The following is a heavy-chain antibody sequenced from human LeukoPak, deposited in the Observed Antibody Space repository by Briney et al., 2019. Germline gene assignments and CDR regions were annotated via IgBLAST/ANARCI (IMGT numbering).Heavy chain of an antibody. V-gene: IGHV3-48*01. CDR1: GFTFSSYA. CDR2: ISSSSSTI. D-gene: IGHD5-18*01. J-gene: IGHJ4*02. CDR3: ASIRGYSYVQSDY. Sequence: GGSLRLSCAASGFTFSSYAMSWVRQAPGKGLEWVSYISSSSSTIYYADSVKGRFTISRDNAKNSLYLQMNSLRAEDTAVYYCASIRGYSYVQSDYWGQGTLVTVSS.